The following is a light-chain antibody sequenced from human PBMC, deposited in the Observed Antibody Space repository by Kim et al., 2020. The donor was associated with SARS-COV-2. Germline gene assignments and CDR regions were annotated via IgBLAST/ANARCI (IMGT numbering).Light chain of an antibody. CDR3: SSHTSSNTVV. J-gene: IGLJ2*01. CDR2: DVS. V-gene: IGLV2-14*03. CDR1: SSDVGGYNY. Sequence: QSALTQPASVSGSPGQSITISCTGTSSDVGGYNYVSWYQHHPGKAPKLMIYDVSEGPSGVSDRFSGSKSGNTASLTISGLQTEDEADYYCSSHTSSNTVVFGGGTKMTVL.